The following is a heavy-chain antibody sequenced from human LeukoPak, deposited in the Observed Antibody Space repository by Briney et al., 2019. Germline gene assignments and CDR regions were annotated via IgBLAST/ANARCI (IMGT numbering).Heavy chain of an antibody. Sequence: GGSLRLSCAASGFTFSSYVMSWVREAPGKGLEWLSDISGSGGSKYYAGSVKGRFTISRDNSKNTLYLQMNSLRAEDTAVYYCETRAVAGEFDYWGQGTLVTVSS. D-gene: IGHD6-19*01. J-gene: IGHJ4*02. V-gene: IGHV3-23*01. CDR3: ETRAVAGEFDY. CDR1: GFTFSSYV. CDR2: ISGSGGSK.